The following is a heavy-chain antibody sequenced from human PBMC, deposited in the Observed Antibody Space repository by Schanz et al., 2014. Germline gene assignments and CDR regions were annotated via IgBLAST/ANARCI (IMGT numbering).Heavy chain of an antibody. CDR3: AREDCSATSCYFRY. CDR2: IRYDGRNK. D-gene: IGHD2-21*01. J-gene: IGHJ4*02. V-gene: IGHV3-33*01. Sequence: QVQLVESGGGVVQPGRSLRLSCAASGFTFSSYGMHWVRQAPGKGLEWVAVIRYDGRNKNFVESVKGRFTISRDNSNNTVYLQMNTLRAEDTAVYYCAREDCSATSCYFRYWGQGTLVNVSS. CDR1: GFTFSSYG.